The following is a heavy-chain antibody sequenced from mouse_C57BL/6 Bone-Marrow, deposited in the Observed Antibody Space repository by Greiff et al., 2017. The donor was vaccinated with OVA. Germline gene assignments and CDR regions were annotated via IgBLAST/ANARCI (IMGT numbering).Heavy chain of an antibody. V-gene: IGHV2-6*01. CDR2: IWGVGST. Sequence: VKLVESGPGLVAPSQSLSITCTVSGFSLTSYGVDWVRQSPGKGLEWLGVIWGVGSTNYNSALKSRLSISKDNSKSQVFLKMNSLQTDDTAMYYCASDIRRFAYWGQGTLVTVSA. CDR3: ASDIRRFAY. CDR1: GFSLTSYG. J-gene: IGHJ3*01.